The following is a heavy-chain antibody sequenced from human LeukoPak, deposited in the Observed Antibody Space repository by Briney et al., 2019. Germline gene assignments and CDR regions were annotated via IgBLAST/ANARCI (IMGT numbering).Heavy chain of an antibody. CDR1: GFTFSSYA. CDR3: ARDNPIAAAGTLDY. D-gene: IGHD6-13*01. J-gene: IGHJ4*02. V-gene: IGHV1-18*01. Sequence: PGGSLRLSCAASGFTFSSYAMHWVRQAPGQGLEWMGWISAYNGNTNYAQKLQGRVTMTTDTSTSTAYMELRSLRSDDTAVYYCARDNPIAAAGTLDYWGQGTLVTVSS. CDR2: ISAYNGNT.